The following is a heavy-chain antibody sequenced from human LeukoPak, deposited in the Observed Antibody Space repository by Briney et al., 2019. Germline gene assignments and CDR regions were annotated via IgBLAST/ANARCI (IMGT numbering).Heavy chain of an antibody. CDR1: GYSFSTYW. J-gene: IGHJ5*02. D-gene: IGHD3-3*01. CDR3: ARRDFYGFDP. CDR2: IYPGDSDT. V-gene: IGHV5-51*01. Sequence: RGESLKISCQGSGYSFSTYWIGWVRQMPGKGLEWMGIIYPGDSDTRYSPSFQGQVTISADKSIRTAYLQWSSLKASDTAVYYCARRDFYGFDPWGQGTLVTVSS.